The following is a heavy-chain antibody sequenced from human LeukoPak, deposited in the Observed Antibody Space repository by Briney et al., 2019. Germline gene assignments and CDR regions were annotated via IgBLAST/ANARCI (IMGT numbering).Heavy chain of an antibody. CDR3: AAFKWGGLVYFDY. Sequence: SQTLSLTCAVSGGSISSGGYSWSWIRQPPGKGLEWIGYIYYSGSTNYNPSLKSRVTISVDTSKNQFSLKLSSVTAADTAVYYCAAFKWGGLVYFDYWGQGTLVTVSS. V-gene: IGHV4-30-4*07. CDR2: IYYSGST. J-gene: IGHJ4*02. CDR1: GGSISSGGYS. D-gene: IGHD6-19*01.